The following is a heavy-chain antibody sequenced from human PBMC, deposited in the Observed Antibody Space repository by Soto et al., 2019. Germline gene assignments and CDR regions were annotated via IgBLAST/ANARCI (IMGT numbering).Heavy chain of an antibody. CDR2: IYYSGST. J-gene: IGHJ6*02. V-gene: IGHV4-59*01. CDR3: ARTRGSGSYYYYYGMDV. Sequence: SETLSLTCTVSGGSISSYYWSWIRQPPGKGLEWIGNIYYSGSTNYNPFRKSLLTISVDTSKNQFSLKLSSVTAADTAFYYCARTRGSGSYYYYYGMDVLGQVTTGTVSS. D-gene: IGHD3-10*01. CDR1: GGSISSYY.